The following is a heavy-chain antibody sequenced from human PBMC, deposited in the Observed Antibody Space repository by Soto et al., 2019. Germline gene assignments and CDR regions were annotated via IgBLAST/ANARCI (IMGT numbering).Heavy chain of an antibody. Sequence: SETLSLTCTVSGGSISSGDYYWSWIRQPPGKGLEWIGYIYYSGSTYYNPSLKSRVTISVDTSKNQFSLKLSSVTAADTAVYYCASNSYGYIFYDDWGQATLVTVSS. D-gene: IGHD5-18*01. CDR2: IYYSGST. CDR3: ASNSYGYIFYDD. J-gene: IGHJ4*02. V-gene: IGHV4-30-4*01. CDR1: GGSISSGDYY.